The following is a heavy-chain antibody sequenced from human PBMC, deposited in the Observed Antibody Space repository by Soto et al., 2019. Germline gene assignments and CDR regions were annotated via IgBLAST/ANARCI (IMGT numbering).Heavy chain of an antibody. CDR1: GFSLSTNGMG. Sequence: QITVKESGLTLVKPTETLTLTCTFSGFSLSTNGMGVGWIRQPPGKALEWLALIYWDDDKRYSPSLRSRLTITKDTSKNQVDLKMTSMDPVDTATYYCARLTRGVYDLDRLWEKFDYWGQGALVTVSS. D-gene: IGHD5-12*01. CDR3: ARLTRGVYDLDRLWEKFDY. J-gene: IGHJ4*02. CDR2: IYWDDDK. V-gene: IGHV2-5*02.